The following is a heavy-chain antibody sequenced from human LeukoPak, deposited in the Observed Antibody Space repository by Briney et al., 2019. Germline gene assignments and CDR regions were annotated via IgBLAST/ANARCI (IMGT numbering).Heavy chain of an antibody. CDR1: GGSISSSIYY. D-gene: IGHD6-19*01. CDR3: ARDRNLYSSVDY. CDR2: IYYNANT. J-gene: IGHJ4*02. V-gene: IGHV4-39*07. Sequence: PSETLSLTCTVSGGSISSSIYYWGWIRQPPGKGLEWIGSIYYNANTYYNPSLKSRITISVDTSKNQFSLKLSSVTAADTAVYYCARDRNLYSSVDYWGQGTLVTVSS.